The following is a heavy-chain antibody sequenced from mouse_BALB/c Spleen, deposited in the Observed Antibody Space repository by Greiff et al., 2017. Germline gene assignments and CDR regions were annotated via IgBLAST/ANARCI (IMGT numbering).Heavy chain of an antibody. D-gene: IGHD4-1*01. J-gene: IGHJ3*01. Sequence: VQLHQPGAELVRPGASVKISCKATGYTFSGYWIEWVKQRHGHGLEWIGEILPGSGSTNYNEKFKGKATFTADTSSNTAYMQLNSLTSEDSAVYYCARSRNCDVGAWFAYWGEGTLVTVSA. CDR1: GYTFSGYW. CDR3: ARSRNCDVGAWFAY. CDR2: ILPGSGST. V-gene: IGHV1-9*01.